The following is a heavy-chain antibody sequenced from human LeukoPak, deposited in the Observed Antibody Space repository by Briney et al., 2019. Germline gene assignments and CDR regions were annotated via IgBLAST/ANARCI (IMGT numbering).Heavy chain of an antibody. J-gene: IGHJ4*02. CDR3: ARDLGAGYCSSTSCDRFDY. CDR1: GYTFTSYY. Sequence: ASVKVSCKASGYTFTSYYMHWVRQAPGQGLEWMGGIIPIFGTANYAQKFQGRVTITADESTSTAYMELSSLRSEDTAVYYCARDLGAGYCSSTSCDRFDYWGQGTLVTVSS. V-gene: IGHV1-69*13. D-gene: IGHD2-2*01. CDR2: IIPIFGTA.